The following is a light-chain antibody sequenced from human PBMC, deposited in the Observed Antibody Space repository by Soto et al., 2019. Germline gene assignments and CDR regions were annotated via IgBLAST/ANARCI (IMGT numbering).Light chain of an antibody. V-gene: IGLV4-69*01. CDR2: LNSDGSH. CDR1: SGHSSYT. CDR3: QTWGTGPYVV. Sequence: QLVLTQSPSASASLGASVKLTCTLSSGHSSYTIAWHQQQPEKGPRYLMKLNSDGSHSKGDGIPDRFSGSSSGAQRYLTISSLRSEDEADYYCQTWGTGPYVVFGGGTQLTVL. J-gene: IGLJ2*01.